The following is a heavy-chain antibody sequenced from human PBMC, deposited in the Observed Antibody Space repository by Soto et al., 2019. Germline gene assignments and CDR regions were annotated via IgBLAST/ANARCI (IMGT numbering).Heavy chain of an antibody. J-gene: IGHJ4*02. Sequence: QVQLQQWGAGLLKPSETLSLTCAVYGGSFSGYYWSWIRQPPGKGLEWIGEINHSGSTNYNPSLKSRVTISVDTSKNQFSLKLSSVTAADTAVYYCARGNYFDYWGQGTLFTVSS. V-gene: IGHV4-34*01. CDR3: ARGNYFDY. CDR2: INHSGST. CDR1: GGSFSGYY.